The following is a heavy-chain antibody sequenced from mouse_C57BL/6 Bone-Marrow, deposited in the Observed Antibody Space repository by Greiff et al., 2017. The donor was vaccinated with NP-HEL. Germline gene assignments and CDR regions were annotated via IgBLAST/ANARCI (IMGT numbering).Heavy chain of an antibody. J-gene: IGHJ2*01. V-gene: IGHV1-39*01. D-gene: IGHD4-1*01. Sequence: EVKLVESGPELVKPGASVKISCKASGYSFTDYNMNWVKQSNGKSLEWIGVINPNYGTTSYNQKFKGKATLTVDQSSSTAYMQLNSLTSEDSAVYYCARGANWVYYFDYWGQGTTLTVSS. CDR2: INPNYGTT. CDR3: ARGANWVYYFDY. CDR1: GYSFTDYN.